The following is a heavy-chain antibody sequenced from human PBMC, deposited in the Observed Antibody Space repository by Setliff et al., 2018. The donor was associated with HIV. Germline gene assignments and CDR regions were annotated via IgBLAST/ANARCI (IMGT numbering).Heavy chain of an antibody. Sequence: LSLTCTVSGGSISSGGYYWSWIRQHPGKGLELIVYIYYSGSTYYNPSLKSRVTIAVDTSKNQFSLTLSSVTAADAAVYYCARCATIFDAGVGGYWGQGSLVTVTS. V-gene: IGHV4-31*03. J-gene: IGHJ4*02. CDR3: ARCATIFDAGVGGY. CDR2: IYYSGST. D-gene: IGHD3-3*01. CDR1: GGSISSGGYY.